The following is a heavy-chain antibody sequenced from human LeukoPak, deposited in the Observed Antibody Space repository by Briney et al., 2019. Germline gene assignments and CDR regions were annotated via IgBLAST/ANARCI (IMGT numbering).Heavy chain of an antibody. Sequence: HAGGSLRLSCAASGFTFSSYGMHWVRQAPGKGLEWVAFIRYDGSNKYYADSVKGRFTISRDNSKNTLYLQMNSLRAEDTAVYYCARGGSSWEEFDYWGQGTLVTVSS. D-gene: IGHD6-13*01. V-gene: IGHV3-30*02. CDR3: ARGGSSWEEFDY. CDR2: IRYDGSNK. CDR1: GFTFSSYG. J-gene: IGHJ4*02.